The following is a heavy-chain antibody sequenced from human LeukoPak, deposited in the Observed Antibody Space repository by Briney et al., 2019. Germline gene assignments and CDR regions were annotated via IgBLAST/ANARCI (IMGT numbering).Heavy chain of an antibody. Sequence: PSETLSLTCTVSGGSISSGDYYWSWIRQPPGKGLEWIGYIYYSGSTYYNPSLKSRVTISVDTSKNQFSLKLSSVTAADTAVYYCARLRDYYDSSGYYGYWGQGTLVTVSS. CDR2: IYYSGST. CDR3: ARLRDYYDSSGYYGY. V-gene: IGHV4-30-4*01. CDR1: GGSISSGDYY. J-gene: IGHJ4*02. D-gene: IGHD3-22*01.